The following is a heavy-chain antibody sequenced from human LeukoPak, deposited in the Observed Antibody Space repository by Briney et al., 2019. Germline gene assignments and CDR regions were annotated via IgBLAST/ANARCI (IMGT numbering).Heavy chain of an antibody. Sequence: PSETLSLTCTVSGGSVSSGSYYWSWIRQPPGKGLEWIGYIYYSGSTIYNPSLKSRVTISVDTSKNQFSLKLSSVTAADTAVYYCARDRAAMVDYWGQGTLVTVSS. CDR2: IYYSGST. D-gene: IGHD5-18*01. V-gene: IGHV4-61*01. CDR3: ARDRAAMVDY. CDR1: GGSVSSGSYY. J-gene: IGHJ4*02.